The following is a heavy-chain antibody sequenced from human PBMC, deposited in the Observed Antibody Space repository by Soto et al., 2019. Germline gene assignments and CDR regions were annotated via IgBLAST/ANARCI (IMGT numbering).Heavy chain of an antibody. V-gene: IGHV1-2*02. CDR1: VYPLTRYY. J-gene: IGHJ4*02. CDR3: AAAVYYDSSGYYSDY. CDR2: INPNSGGT. D-gene: IGHD3-22*01. Sequence: SVKVSCKAPVYPLTRYYMHWVRQAPGQGLEWMGWINPNSGGTNYAQKFQGRVTMTRDTSISTAYMELSRLRSDDTAVYYCAAAVYYDSSGYYSDYWGQGTLVTVSS.